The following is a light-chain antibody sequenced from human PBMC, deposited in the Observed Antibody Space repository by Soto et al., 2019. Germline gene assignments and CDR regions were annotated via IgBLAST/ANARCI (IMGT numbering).Light chain of an antibody. CDR3: QQLNSYPVT. CDR2: DVS. V-gene: IGKV1-13*02. Sequence: AIPVTQSPSSLSASVGDRVTITCLASQDIRGALAWYQQKPGKPPKLLIYDVSTLENGVPSRFSGDSSGTQFTLTISGLQPEECGTDYCQQLNSYPVTFGQGTRLDIK. CDR1: QDIRGA. J-gene: IGKJ5*01.